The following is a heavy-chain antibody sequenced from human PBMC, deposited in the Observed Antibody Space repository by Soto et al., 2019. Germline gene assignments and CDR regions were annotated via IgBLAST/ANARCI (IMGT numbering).Heavy chain of an antibody. CDR1: GFTFSSYA. Sequence: QVQLVESGGGVVQPGRSLRLSCAASGFTFSSYAMHWVRQASGKGLEWVAVISYDGSNKYYADSVKGRFTISRDNSKNTLYLQMNSLRAEDTAVYYCASDSSSSGENWFDPWGQGTLVTVSS. D-gene: IGHD6-6*01. CDR2: ISYDGSNK. J-gene: IGHJ5*02. CDR3: ASDSSSSGENWFDP. V-gene: IGHV3-30-3*01.